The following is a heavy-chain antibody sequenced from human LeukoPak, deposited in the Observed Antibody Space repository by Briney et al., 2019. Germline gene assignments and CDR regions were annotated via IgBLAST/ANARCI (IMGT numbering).Heavy chain of an antibody. J-gene: IGHJ4*02. V-gene: IGHV1-8*03. D-gene: IGHD3-22*01. CDR2: MNPNSGNT. CDR3: ASPGGFYYDSSGWFGY. CDR1: GYTFTSYD. Sequence: GASVKVSCKASGYTFTSYDINWVRQATGQGLEWMGWMNPNSGNTGYARKFQGRVTITADESTSTAYMELSSLRSEDTAVYYCASPGGFYYDSSGWFGYWGQGTLVTVSS.